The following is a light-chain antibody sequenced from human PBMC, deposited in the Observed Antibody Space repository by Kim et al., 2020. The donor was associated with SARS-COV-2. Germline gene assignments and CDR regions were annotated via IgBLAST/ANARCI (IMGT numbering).Light chain of an antibody. CDR2: GAS. J-gene: IGKJ2*01. Sequence: IVMTQSPATLSVSPGERVTLSCRASQSVSNNLAWYQQRPGQAPRLLIYGASTRATDISARFSGSGSGTDFTLTISSLQPEDFATYYCQQSYSTPYTFGQGTNLEI. V-gene: IGKV3-15*01. CDR1: QSVSNN. CDR3: QQSYSTPYT.